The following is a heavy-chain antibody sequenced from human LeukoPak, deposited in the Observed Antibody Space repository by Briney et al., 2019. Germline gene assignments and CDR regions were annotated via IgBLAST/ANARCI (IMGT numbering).Heavy chain of an antibody. Sequence: GGSLRLSCAVSGFTFSSFPFHWVRQTPGKGLEWVAAISTDGSYKYHGDSVKGRFTISRDNPMNTPYLQMKGLRPDDTAVYYCARSLIPGRWYFDLWGRGTLVTVSS. V-gene: IGHV3-30*04. J-gene: IGHJ2*01. CDR2: ISTDGSYK. CDR3: ARSLIPGRWYFDL. D-gene: IGHD3-16*01. CDR1: GFTFSSFP.